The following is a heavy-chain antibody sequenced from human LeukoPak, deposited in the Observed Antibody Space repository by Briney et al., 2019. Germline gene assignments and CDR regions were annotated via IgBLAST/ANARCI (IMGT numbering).Heavy chain of an antibody. V-gene: IGHV4-39*07. J-gene: IGHJ3*02. CDR3: ARDRSQWLPWPDAFGI. D-gene: IGHD6-19*01. CDR1: GGSISSSSYY. Sequence: SETLSLTCTVSGGSISSSSYYWGWIRQPPGKGLEWIGSIYYSGSTYYNPSLKSRVTISVDTSKNQFSLKLSSVTAADTAVYYCARDRSQWLPWPDAFGIWGQGTMVTVSS. CDR2: IYYSGST.